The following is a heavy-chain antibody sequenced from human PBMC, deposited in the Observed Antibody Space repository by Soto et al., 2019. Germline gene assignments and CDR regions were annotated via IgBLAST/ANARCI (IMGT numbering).Heavy chain of an antibody. V-gene: IGHV4-39*01. Sequence: SETLSLTCSFSVGSINSSSYFWGWVRQPPGKGLEWIGSIYYSGSTYYNPSLRSRVTISVDTSKNQFSPKLSSVTAADTAVFYCARHYSSGSRNWFDPWGQGTLVTVSS. CDR3: ARHYSSGSRNWFDP. J-gene: IGHJ5*02. D-gene: IGHD6-19*01. CDR2: IYYSGST. CDR1: VGSINSSSYF.